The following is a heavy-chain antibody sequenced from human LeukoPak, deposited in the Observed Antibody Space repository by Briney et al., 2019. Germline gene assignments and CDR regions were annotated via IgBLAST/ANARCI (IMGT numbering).Heavy chain of an antibody. J-gene: IGHJ4*02. CDR1: GDSVSSNSAT. V-gene: IGHV6-1*01. Sequence: SQTLSLTCVISGDSVSSNSATWNWIRQSPLSGLEWLGRTYYKSKWYNEYAISVKSRITINPDTSKNQFSLHLNSVTPEDTAVYYCARSAAGTLDYWGQGTLVTVSS. CDR3: ARSAAGTLDY. CDR2: TYYKSKWYN. D-gene: IGHD6-13*01.